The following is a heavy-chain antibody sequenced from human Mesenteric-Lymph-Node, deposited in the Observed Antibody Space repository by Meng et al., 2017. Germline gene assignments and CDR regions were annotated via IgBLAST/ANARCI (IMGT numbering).Heavy chain of an antibody. CDR1: GYTFTGYY. Sequence: ASVKVSCKASGYTFTGYYMHWVRQAPGQGLEWMGWINPNSGGTNFAQKFQGRVTMTRDTSISTAYMELSRLRSDDTAVYYCARDPLYCSSTSCYASYYYSYGMDAWGQGTTVTVSS. CDR2: INPNSGGT. V-gene: IGHV1-2*02. CDR3: ARDPLYCSSTSCYASYYYSYGMDA. D-gene: IGHD2-2*01. J-gene: IGHJ6*02.